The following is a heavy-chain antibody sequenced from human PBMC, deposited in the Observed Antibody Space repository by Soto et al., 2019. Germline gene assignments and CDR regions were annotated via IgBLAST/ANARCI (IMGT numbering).Heavy chain of an antibody. Sequence: QVQLVESGGGVVQPGRSLRLSCAVSGFTFSSYGMNWVRQAPGKGLEWVAAIYYDGSNKYYADSVRGRFTISRDNCKSTLYLHMNSLRAEDTAVYYCARNRKDVSSGYYAGFDYWGQGTLVTVSS. CDR1: GFTFSSYG. CDR3: ARNRKDVSSGYYAGFDY. V-gene: IGHV3-33*01. D-gene: IGHD3-22*01. J-gene: IGHJ4*02. CDR2: IYYDGSNK.